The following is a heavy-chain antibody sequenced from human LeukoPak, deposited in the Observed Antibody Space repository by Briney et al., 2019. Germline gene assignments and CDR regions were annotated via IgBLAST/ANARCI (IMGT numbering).Heavy chain of an antibody. V-gene: IGHV3-43*02. J-gene: IGHJ3*02. Sequence: GGSLRLSCAASGFTFDDYAMHWVRQAPGKGLEWVSLISGDGGSTYYADSVKGRFTISRDNSKNSLYLQMNSLRTEDTALYYCAKIYSGSELEAFDIWGQGTMVTVSS. CDR1: GFTFDDYA. CDR3: AKIYSGSELEAFDI. D-gene: IGHD1-26*01. CDR2: ISGDGGST.